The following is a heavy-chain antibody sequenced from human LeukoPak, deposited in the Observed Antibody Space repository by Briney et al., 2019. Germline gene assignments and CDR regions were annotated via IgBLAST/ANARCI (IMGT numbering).Heavy chain of an antibody. Sequence: GGSLRLSCTASGFTFNNYAMSWVRQAPGKGLEWVSASSACGDSPYYADSVKGRFTISRDNSKNTLDLQMNSLRVEDTAVYYCAKGVFGSGSYREYFEQWGQGTLVTVSS. CDR2: SSACGDSP. CDR1: GFTFNNYA. V-gene: IGHV3-23*01. D-gene: IGHD3-10*01. CDR3: AKGVFGSGSYREYFEQ. J-gene: IGHJ1*01.